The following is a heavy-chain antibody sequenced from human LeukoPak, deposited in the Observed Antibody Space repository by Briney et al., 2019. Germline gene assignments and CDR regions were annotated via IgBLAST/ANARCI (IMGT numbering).Heavy chain of an antibody. D-gene: IGHD3-9*01. J-gene: IGHJ4*02. CDR2: IKQDGSEK. CDR3: ARDRMYYDILTGYSPPYFDY. Sequence: GGSLRLSCAASGFTFSSYWMSWVRQAPGKGLEWVANIKQDGSEKYYVDSVKGRFTISRDNAKNSLYLQMNSLRAEDTAVYYCARDRMYYDILTGYSPPYFDYWGQGTLVTVSS. CDR1: GFTFSSYW. V-gene: IGHV3-7*01.